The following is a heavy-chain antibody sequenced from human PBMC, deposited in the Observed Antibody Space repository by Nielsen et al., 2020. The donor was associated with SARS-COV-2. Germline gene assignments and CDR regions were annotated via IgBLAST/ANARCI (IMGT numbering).Heavy chain of an antibody. CDR1: GGTFSSYA. J-gene: IGHJ4*02. V-gene: IGHV1-69*06. CDR3: ARGGYCSGGSCYGSDY. D-gene: IGHD2-15*01. CDR2: IIPIFGTA. Sequence: SVKVSCKASGGTFSSYAISWVRQAPGQGLEWMGGIIPIFGTANYAQKFQGRVTITADKSTSTAYMELSSLRSEDTAVYYCARGGYCSGGSCYGSDYWGQGTLVTVSS.